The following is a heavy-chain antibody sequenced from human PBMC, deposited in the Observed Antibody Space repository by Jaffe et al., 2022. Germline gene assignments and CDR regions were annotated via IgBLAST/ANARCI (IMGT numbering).Heavy chain of an antibody. D-gene: IGHD2-2*01. Sequence: QVQLVESGGGLVKPGGSLRLSCAASGFTFSDYYMSWIRQAPGKGLEWVSYISSSGSTIYYADSVKGRFTISRDNAKNSLYLQMNSLRAEDTAVYYCARVGPHLGYCSSTSCYAAFDIWGQGTMVTVSS. CDR2: ISSSGSTI. V-gene: IGHV3-11*01. CDR3: ARVGPHLGYCSSTSCYAAFDI. CDR1: GFTFSDYY. J-gene: IGHJ3*02.